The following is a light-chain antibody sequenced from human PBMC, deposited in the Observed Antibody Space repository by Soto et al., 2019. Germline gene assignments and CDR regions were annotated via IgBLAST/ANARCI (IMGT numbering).Light chain of an antibody. J-gene: IGLJ1*01. Sequence: QSVLTQPASVSGSPGQSITISCTGTSSDVGGYNYVSWYQQHPGKAPKLMIYDVSNRPSGVSNRFSGSKSGNTASLTISGLQAEDEADYYCSSYTRSSRYVFGTGTKVTVL. CDR3: SSYTRSSRYV. V-gene: IGLV2-14*01. CDR1: SSDVGGYNY. CDR2: DVS.